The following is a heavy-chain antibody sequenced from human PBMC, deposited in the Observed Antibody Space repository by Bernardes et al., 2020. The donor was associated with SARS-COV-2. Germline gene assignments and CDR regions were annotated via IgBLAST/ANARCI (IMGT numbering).Heavy chain of an antibody. Sequence: GGSLRLSCVASGFTFSSYWMHWVRQVPGRGLVWLSRIKTDGSTTNYADPVKGRFTISRDNAKNTLWLQMNSLRDEDTAMYYCARGASSGYRIDYWGPGTLVTVSS. V-gene: IGHV3-74*01. D-gene: IGHD6-25*01. CDR3: ARGASSGYRIDY. J-gene: IGHJ4*02. CDR1: GFTFSSYW. CDR2: IKTDGSTT.